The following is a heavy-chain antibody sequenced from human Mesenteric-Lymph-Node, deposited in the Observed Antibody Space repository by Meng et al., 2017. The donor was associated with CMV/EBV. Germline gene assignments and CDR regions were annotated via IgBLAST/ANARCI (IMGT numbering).Heavy chain of an antibody. V-gene: IGHV4-39*07. D-gene: IGHD3-10*01. CDR1: GGSISSTYY. CDR3: ARVHVSGWSPHFDH. CDR2: IYHSGST. J-gene: IGHJ4*02. Sequence: SQTLSLTCAVSGGSISSTYYWGWIRQPPGKGLEWIGNIYHSGSTHYNPSLKSRVIISSDSSKNQFSLRLSSVTAADTAVYYCARVHVSGWSPHFDHWGQGTLVTVSS.